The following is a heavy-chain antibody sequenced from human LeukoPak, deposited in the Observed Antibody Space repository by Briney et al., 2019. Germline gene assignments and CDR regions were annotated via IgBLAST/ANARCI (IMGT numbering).Heavy chain of an antibody. V-gene: IGHV4-4*07. D-gene: IGHD2-2*02. CDR1: GGSISGYY. CDR3: AREGYCRSTSCHTLSDY. J-gene: IGHJ4*02. CDR2: IYSSGST. Sequence: PSETLSLTCTVSGGSISGYYWSWIRQPAGKGLEWIGRIYSSGSTNYNPSLKSRVTMSIDTSKNQFSLKLRSVTAADTAVYYCAREGYCRSTSCHTLSDYWGQGTPVTVSS.